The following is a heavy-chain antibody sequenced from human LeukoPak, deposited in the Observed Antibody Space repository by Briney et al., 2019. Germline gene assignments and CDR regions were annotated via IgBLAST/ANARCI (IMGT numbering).Heavy chain of an antibody. CDR1: GFTFSSYS. CDR3: ANPYDAFDI. CDR2: ISSSSSYI. J-gene: IGHJ3*02. V-gene: IGHV3-21*01. Sequence: GGSLRLSCAASGFTFSSYSMNWVRQAPGKGLEWVSSISSSSSYIYYVDSVKGRFTISRDNAKNSLYLQMNSLRAEDTAVYYCANPYDAFDIWGQGTMVTVSS.